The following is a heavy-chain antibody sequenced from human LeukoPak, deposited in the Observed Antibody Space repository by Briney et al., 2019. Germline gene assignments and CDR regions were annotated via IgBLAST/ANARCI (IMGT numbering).Heavy chain of an antibody. D-gene: IGHD6-19*01. Sequence: GGSLRLSCAASGFTFSSYAMHWVRQAPGKGLEWVAVISYDGSNKYYADSVKGRFTTSRDNSKNTLYLQMNSLRAEDTAVYYCTGDLGYSSGNGATYYWGQGTLVTVSS. CDR1: GFTFSSYA. CDR3: TGDLGYSSGNGATYY. J-gene: IGHJ4*02. CDR2: ISYDGSNK. V-gene: IGHV3-30*04.